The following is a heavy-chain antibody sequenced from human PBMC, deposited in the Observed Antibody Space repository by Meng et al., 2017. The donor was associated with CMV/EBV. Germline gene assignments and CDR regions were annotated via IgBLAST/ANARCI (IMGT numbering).Heavy chain of an antibody. Sequence: SGPTLVKPTETLTLTCTVSGFSLSNARMGVSWIRQPPGKALEWLAHIFSNAEKSYRSSLKSRLTISKDTSKSQVVLTMTDMDPLDTATYFCARTLITHTVTTLDYWGQGTLVTVSS. V-gene: IGHV2-26*01. CDR2: IFSNAEK. J-gene: IGHJ4*02. D-gene: IGHD4-11*01. CDR3: ARTLITHTVTTLDY. CDR1: GFSLSNARMG.